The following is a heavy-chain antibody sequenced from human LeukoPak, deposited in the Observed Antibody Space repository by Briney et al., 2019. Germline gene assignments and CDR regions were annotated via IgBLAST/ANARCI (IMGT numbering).Heavy chain of an antibody. CDR2: LNSGGGIT. CDR1: GFTFSSYW. D-gene: IGHD1-14*01. V-gene: IGHV3-74*01. CDR3: ARGHLTTIFDY. Sequence: GGSLRLSCAASGFTFSSYWMHWVRQVPGKGLVWVSRLNSGGGITTYADSVKGRFTISRDNAKNTLYLQMNSLRAEDTALYYCARGHLTTIFDYWGQGALVTVSS. J-gene: IGHJ4*02.